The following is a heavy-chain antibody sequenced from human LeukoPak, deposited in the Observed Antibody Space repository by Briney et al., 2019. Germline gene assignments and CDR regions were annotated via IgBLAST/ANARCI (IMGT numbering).Heavy chain of an antibody. CDR1: GGTFSSYA. CDR2: IIPIFGTA. V-gene: IGHV1-69*13. Sequence: GASVKVSCTASGGTFSSYAISWVRQAPGQGLEWMGGIIPIFGTANYAQKFQGRVTITADESTSTAYMELSSLRSEDTAVYYCASYVGNDYGDYWGQGTLVTVSS. J-gene: IGHJ4*02. CDR3: ASYVGNDYGDY. D-gene: IGHD7-27*01.